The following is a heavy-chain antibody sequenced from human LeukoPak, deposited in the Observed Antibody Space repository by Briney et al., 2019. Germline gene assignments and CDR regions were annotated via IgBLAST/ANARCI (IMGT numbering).Heavy chain of an antibody. CDR2: ISGDGGTT. V-gene: IGHV3-43*02. J-gene: IGHJ4*02. CDR1: GFTFDDFA. D-gene: IGHD3-10*01. CDR3: AKNYYGSATYYKPFDS. Sequence: PGGSLRLSCAASGFTFDDFAMHWVRQAPGKGLEWVSLISGDGGTTYYADSVKGRFTISRDSSKNSLYLQINRLRPEDTAFYYCAKNYYGSATYYKPFDSWGLGTLVTVSS.